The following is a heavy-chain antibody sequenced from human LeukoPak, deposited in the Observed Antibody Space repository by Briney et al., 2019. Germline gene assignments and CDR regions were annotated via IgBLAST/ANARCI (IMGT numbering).Heavy chain of an antibody. CDR1: GFTFSSYV. CDR2: ISGNDGST. CDR3: AKVKGGFGELFVGPTDY. Sequence: GGSLRLSCAASGFTFSSYVMSWVRQAPGKGLEWVSLISGNDGSTYYADSVKGRFTISRDNSKNTLYLQMNSVRAEDTAVYSCAKVKGGFGELFVGPTDYWGQGTLVTVSS. J-gene: IGHJ4*02. D-gene: IGHD3-10*01. V-gene: IGHV3-23*01.